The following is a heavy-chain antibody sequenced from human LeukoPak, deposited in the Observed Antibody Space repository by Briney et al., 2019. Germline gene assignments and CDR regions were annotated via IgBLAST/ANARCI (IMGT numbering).Heavy chain of an antibody. CDR2: INWNGDTT. J-gene: IGHJ3*01. CDR3: ARPYFDSTGYNAFDF. CDR1: GFTFDDYG. D-gene: IGHD3-22*01. Sequence: PGGSLRLSCAASGFTFDDYGMNWVRQAPGKGLEWGSGINWNGDTTGYADSVKGRFTISRDNAKNSLYLQMNSLRAEDTALYYCARPYFDSTGYNAFDFWGQGTMVTVSS. V-gene: IGHV3-20*04.